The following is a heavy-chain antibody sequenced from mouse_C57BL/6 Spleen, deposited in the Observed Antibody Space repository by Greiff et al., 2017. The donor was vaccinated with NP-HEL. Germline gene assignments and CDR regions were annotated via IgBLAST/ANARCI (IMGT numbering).Heavy chain of an antibody. J-gene: IGHJ3*01. CDR2: IDPETGGT. V-gene: IGHV1-15*01. CDR1: GYTFTDYE. Sequence: QVQLQQSGAELVRPGASVTLSCKASGYTFTDYEMHWVKQTPVHGLEWIGAIDPETGGTAYNQKFKGKAILTADKSSSTAYMELRNLTSEDSAVYYCTREDGYYWFAYWGQGTLVTVSA. CDR3: TREDGYYWFAY. D-gene: IGHD2-3*01.